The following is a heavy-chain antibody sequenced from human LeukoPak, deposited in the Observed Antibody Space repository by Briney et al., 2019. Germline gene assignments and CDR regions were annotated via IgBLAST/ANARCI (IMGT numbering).Heavy chain of an antibody. CDR1: GFTVSSNY. CDR3: ARDRDSGYFDY. CDR2: IYSGGST. V-gene: IGHV3-53*01. Sequence: GGSLRPSFAASGFTVSSNYMSWVRQAPGKGLEWVSVIYSGGSTYYADSVKGRFTIPRDNSKNTLYLQMNSLRAEDTAVYHCARDRDSGYFDYWGQGTLVTVSS. J-gene: IGHJ4*02. D-gene: IGHD3-10*01.